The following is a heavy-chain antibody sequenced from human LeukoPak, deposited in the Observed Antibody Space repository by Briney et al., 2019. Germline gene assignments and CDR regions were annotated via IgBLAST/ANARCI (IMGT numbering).Heavy chain of an antibody. CDR2: IWYDGSNK. D-gene: IGHD5-18*01. V-gene: IGHV3-30*02. J-gene: IGHJ4*01. Sequence: GGSLRLSCAASGFPFSTHGMLWVRQAPGKGLEWVAFIWYDGSNKYYADSVKGRFTISRDNSKNTLYLQMNSLRTEDTAVYYCAKRSKAMVVDYWGHRNLFTVSS. CDR3: AKRSKAMVVDY. CDR1: GFPFSTHG.